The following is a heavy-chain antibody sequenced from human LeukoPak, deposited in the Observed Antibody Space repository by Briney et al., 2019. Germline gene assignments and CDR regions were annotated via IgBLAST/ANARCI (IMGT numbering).Heavy chain of an antibody. D-gene: IGHD3-3*01. J-gene: IGHJ3*02. CDR3: ARLRPYDFWSGYYYDAFDN. CDR2: IYYSGST. Sequence: KASETLSLTCSGSGVSISSHYWSWIRQPPGKGLEWIGCIYYSGSTNYNPSLKSRVTISVDTSKNQFSLKLSSVTAADTAVYYCARLRPYDFWSGYYYDAFDNWGQGTMVTVSS. CDR1: GVSISSHY. V-gene: IGHV4-59*11.